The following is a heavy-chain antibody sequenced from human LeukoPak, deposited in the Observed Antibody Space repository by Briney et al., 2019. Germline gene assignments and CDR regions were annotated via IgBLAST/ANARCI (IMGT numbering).Heavy chain of an antibody. CDR1: GFTFSSYG. J-gene: IGHJ3*02. D-gene: IGHD6-13*01. CDR2: IRYDGSNK. CDR3: ARDGGYSSSWYRRSHAFDI. V-gene: IGHV3-30*02. Sequence: GGSLRLSRAASGFTFSSYGMHWVRQAPGKGLEWVAFIRYDGSNKYYADSVKGRFTISRDNSKKTLYLQMNSLRPEDTAVYYCARDGGYSSSWYRRSHAFDIWGQGTMVTVSS.